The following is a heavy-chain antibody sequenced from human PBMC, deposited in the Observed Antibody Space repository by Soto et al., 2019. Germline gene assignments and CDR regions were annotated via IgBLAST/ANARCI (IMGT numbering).Heavy chain of an antibody. J-gene: IGHJ4*02. V-gene: IGHV4-31*03. D-gene: IGHD4-17*01. CDR3: ARWPLAVTSPPFDY. CDR2: LYYGGSA. Sequence: SETLSLTCSVSGYSVSSGGAYWSWIRQLPGKGLEWIGYLYYGGSANYTPSLKSRLTISLDTSKNQFSLKLKSVTAADTAVYYCARWPLAVTSPPFDYWGQGTLVTAPQ. CDR1: GYSVSSGGAY.